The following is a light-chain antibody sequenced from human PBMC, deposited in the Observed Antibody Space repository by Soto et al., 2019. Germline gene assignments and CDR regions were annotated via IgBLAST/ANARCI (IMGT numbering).Light chain of an antibody. CDR2: AAS. CDR1: QNIISY. CDR3: QQSDSTPQT. J-gene: IGKJ1*01. Sequence: DIQMTQPPSSLSASVGDRVTITCRPSQNIISYLNWYHQKPGKAPKLLSYAASSMQSGVPSRFSGSRAGTDFVLTISRLQPEDFGTYFCQQSDSTPQTFGQGTKVEIK. V-gene: IGKV1-39*01.